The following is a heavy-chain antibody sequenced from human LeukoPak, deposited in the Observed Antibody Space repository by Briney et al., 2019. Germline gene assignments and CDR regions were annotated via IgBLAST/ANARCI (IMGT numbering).Heavy chain of an antibody. D-gene: IGHD3-10*01. Sequence: GRSLRLSCAASGFTFSSYGMHWARQAPGKGLEWVAVISYDGSNKYYADSVKGRFTISRDNSKNTLYLQMNSLRAEDTAVYYCAKDHRPIRGVNPFDYWGQGTLVTVSS. CDR3: AKDHRPIRGVNPFDY. J-gene: IGHJ4*02. CDR1: GFTFSSYG. CDR2: ISYDGSNK. V-gene: IGHV3-30*18.